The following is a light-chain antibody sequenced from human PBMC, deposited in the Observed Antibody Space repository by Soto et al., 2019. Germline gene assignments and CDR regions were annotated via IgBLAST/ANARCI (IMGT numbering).Light chain of an antibody. Sequence: DIQITQSPSSLSASVGDRVTITCRASQNIRNYLNWYQQRPGKTPNLLVYAASNLRSGVPSRFSGSGSGTLFTLTITTLKPEDFATYYCQQIHSTSSYTFGQGTKVDIK. V-gene: IGKV1-39*01. CDR2: AAS. CDR3: QQIHSTSSYT. CDR1: QNIRNY. J-gene: IGKJ2*01.